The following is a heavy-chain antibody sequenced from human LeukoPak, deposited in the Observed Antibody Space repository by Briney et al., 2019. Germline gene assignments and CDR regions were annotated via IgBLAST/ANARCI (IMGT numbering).Heavy chain of an antibody. D-gene: IGHD3-10*01. V-gene: IGHV1-2*06. CDR3: ARGTRALLPHPTNWFDP. CDR1: GYTFTGYY. Sequence: GASVKVSCKASGYTFTGYYMHWVRQAPGQGLEWMGRINPNSGGTNYAQKFQGRVTMTRDTSISTVYMELSRLRSDDTAVYYCARGTRALLPHPTNWFDPWGQGTLVTVSS. J-gene: IGHJ5*02. CDR2: INPNSGGT.